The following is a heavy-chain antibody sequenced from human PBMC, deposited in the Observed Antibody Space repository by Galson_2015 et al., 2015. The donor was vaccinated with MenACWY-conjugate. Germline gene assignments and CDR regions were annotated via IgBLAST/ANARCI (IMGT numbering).Heavy chain of an antibody. Sequence: QSGAEVKKPGESLKLSCKASGYSFTTYWIAWVRQMPGKGLEWVALIDPINSNTRYSPSLQGQVTISADESISTAYLQWSSLKASDTATYYCARHPPGGRGMDVWGRGTTVTASS. CDR2: IDPINSNT. D-gene: IGHD3-10*01. CDR3: ARHPPGGRGMDV. CDR1: GYSFTTYW. J-gene: IGHJ6*02. V-gene: IGHV5-51*01.